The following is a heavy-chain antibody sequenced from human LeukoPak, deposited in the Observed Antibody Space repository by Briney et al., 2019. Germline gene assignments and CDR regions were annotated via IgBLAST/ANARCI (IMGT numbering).Heavy chain of an antibody. V-gene: IGHV4-59*01. D-gene: IGHD3-10*01. Sequence: PSDTLSLTCNVAGRSISSYYWSWIRQPPWKGLEWIGYIYYSWSTNYNPSLKSRSTISVDTSKSQFSLKLSSVTAADTAVYYCARDRSYAFDIWGQGTMVTVSS. CDR1: GRSISSYY. CDR2: IYYSWST. J-gene: IGHJ3*02. CDR3: ARDRSYAFDI.